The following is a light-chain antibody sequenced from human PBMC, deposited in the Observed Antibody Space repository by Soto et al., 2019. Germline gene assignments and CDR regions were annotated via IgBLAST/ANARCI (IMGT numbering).Light chain of an antibody. CDR1: SSDVGSYDY. CDR3: ISFTSRHIYV. Sequence: QSVLIQPPSVSGSPGQSVTISCTGTSSDVGSYDYVSWYQQHPGTVPKPMIYNVNTQPSGVPDRFSGSKSGNTASMTISGLQTEDEADYYCISFTSRHIYVFGTGTKVTVL. J-gene: IGLJ1*01. CDR2: NVN. V-gene: IGLV2-18*02.